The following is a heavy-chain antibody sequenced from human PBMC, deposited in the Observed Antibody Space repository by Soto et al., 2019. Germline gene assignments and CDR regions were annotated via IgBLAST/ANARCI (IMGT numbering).Heavy chain of an antibody. CDR2: IYYSGST. CDR1: GGSISSGGYY. V-gene: IGHV4-31*03. D-gene: IGHD6-13*01. J-gene: IGHJ5*02. Sequence: QVQLQESGPGLVKPSQTLSLTCTVSGGSISSGGYYWSWIRQHPGKGLEWIGYIYYSGSTYYNPSLKSRVTLSVDTSKNQFSLKLSSVTAADTAVYYCARGYSSSWYVFDPWGQGTLVTVAS. CDR3: ARGYSSSWYVFDP.